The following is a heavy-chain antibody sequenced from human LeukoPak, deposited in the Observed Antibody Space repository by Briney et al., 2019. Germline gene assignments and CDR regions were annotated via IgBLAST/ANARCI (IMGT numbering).Heavy chain of an antibody. CDR1: GGSISSYY. J-gene: IGHJ2*01. CDR3: ARVNLGTGTHWYFDL. V-gene: IGHV4-59*01. D-gene: IGHD3/OR15-3a*01. CDR2: IYYSGST. Sequence: SETLSLTCTVSGGSISSYYWSWIRQPPGKGLEWIGYIYYSGSTNYNPSLKSRVTISVDTSKNQLSLKLSSVTAADTAVYYCARVNLGTGTHWYFDLWGRGTLVTVSS.